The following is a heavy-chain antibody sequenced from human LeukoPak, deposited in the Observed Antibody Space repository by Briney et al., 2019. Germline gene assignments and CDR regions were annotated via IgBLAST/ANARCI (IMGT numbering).Heavy chain of an antibody. Sequence: GSLRLSCAASGFTFIIYGMQWFRQAPGKGLEWVAFIRFDGSTKYYADSVKGRYTISRDNSENTLYLQMNSLRAEDTAVYYSAKRSYCSSTTSYLPLDYWGQGTLVSVSS. D-gene: IGHD2-2*01. CDR1: GFTFIIYG. CDR3: AKRSYCSSTTSYLPLDY. J-gene: IGHJ4*02. CDR2: IRFDGSTK. V-gene: IGHV3-30*02.